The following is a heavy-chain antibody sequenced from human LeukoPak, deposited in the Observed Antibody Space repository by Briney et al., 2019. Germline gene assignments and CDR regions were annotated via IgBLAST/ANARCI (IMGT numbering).Heavy chain of an antibody. D-gene: IGHD4/OR15-4a*01. CDR1: SFSISTINYY. J-gene: IGHJ3*02. Sequence: SETLSLTCTVSSFSISTINYYWGWLRQPPEKGLEWIRSIYYTSSTYYNQSLKSRTTISVNTTNYQYSLKLRSVTAADTAVYYCARQDYGGPAAFDIWGQGTMVTVSS. CDR3: ARQDYGGPAAFDI. V-gene: IGHV4-39*01. CDR2: IYYTSST.